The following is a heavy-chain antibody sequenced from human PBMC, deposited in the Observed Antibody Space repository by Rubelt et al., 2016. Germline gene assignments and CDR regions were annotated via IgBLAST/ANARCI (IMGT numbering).Heavy chain of an antibody. CDR3: ARVYDSSDTYYFDY. Sequence: QVQLVQSGAEVKKPGASVKVSCKASGYTFTSYAMHWVRQAPGQRLEWMGWTNAGNGNTKYSQKFQGRGTMTRDTSTSTVYMELSSLRSEDTAVYYCARVYDSSDTYYFDYWGQGTLVTVSS. CDR2: TNAGNGNT. D-gene: IGHD3-22*01. CDR1: GYTFTSYA. V-gene: IGHV1-3*01. J-gene: IGHJ4*02.